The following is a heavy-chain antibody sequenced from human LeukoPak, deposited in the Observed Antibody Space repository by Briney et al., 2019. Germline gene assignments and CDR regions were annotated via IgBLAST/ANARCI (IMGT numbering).Heavy chain of an antibody. V-gene: IGHV4-39*02. J-gene: IGHJ4*02. CDR1: GGSISSSNYY. CDR2: FYYSGST. D-gene: IGHD3-22*01. CDR3: ARDLRYYDSSGYYYFDY. Sequence: NPSETLSLTCTVVSGGSISSSNYYWGWIRQPPGKGLEWIGSFYYSGSTYYNPSLKSRVTISADTSKNQFSLKLSSVTAADTAVYYCARDLRYYDSSGYYYFDYWGQGTLVTASS.